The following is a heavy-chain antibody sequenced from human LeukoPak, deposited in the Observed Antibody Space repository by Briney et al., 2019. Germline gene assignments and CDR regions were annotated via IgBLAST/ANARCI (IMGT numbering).Heavy chain of an antibody. Sequence: PSETLSLTCAVYGGSFSGFYWSWIRQPPGKGLEWIAEINESRGTNYNPSLKSRVTLSIDTSKNQFSLKLSSVTAADTAVYYCARGPVYSSTLNWFDPWGQGTLVTVSS. J-gene: IGHJ5*02. CDR3: ARGPVYSSTLNWFDP. V-gene: IGHV4-34*01. CDR1: GGSFSGFY. CDR2: INESRGT. D-gene: IGHD6-13*01.